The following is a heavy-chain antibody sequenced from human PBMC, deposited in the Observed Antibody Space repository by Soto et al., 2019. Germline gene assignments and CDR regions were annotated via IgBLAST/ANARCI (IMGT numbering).Heavy chain of an antibody. CDR3: ARGIGYYFDY. Sequence: SETLSLICTVSGGSISSTSYYWGWIRQPPGKGLEWIGNIDYSGSTYYNPSLKSRVTISVDTSKTQFSLKLRSVTAADSALYYCARGIGYYFDYWGQGTLVTVSS. V-gene: IGHV4-39*01. D-gene: IGHD5-12*01. CDR1: GGSISSTSYY. CDR2: IDYSGST. J-gene: IGHJ4*02.